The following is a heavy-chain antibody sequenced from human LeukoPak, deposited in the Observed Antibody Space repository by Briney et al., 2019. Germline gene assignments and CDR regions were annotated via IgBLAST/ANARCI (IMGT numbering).Heavy chain of an antibody. Sequence: ASVKVSCKASGYTFTGYYMHWVRQAPGRGLEWMGWINPNSGGTNYAQKFQGRVTMTRDTSISTAYMELSRLRSDDTTVYYCARLGESRRTYYMDVWGKGTTVTISS. CDR2: INPNSGGT. V-gene: IGHV1-2*02. J-gene: IGHJ6*03. CDR3: ARLGESRRTYYMDV. D-gene: IGHD3-16*01. CDR1: GYTFTGYY.